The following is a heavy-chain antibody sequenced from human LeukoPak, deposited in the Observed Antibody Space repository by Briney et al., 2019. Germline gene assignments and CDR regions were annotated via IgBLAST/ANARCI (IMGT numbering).Heavy chain of an antibody. D-gene: IGHD5-24*01. CDR2: ISSRSSYI. Sequence: NPGGSLRLSCAASGFTFSNYTMNWVRQAPGKGPEWVSSISSRSSYIYYADSVKGRFTISRDNAKNSLYLQMNSLRAEDTAVYYCAREDGYNQRGDAFDIWGQGTMVTVSS. CDR1: GFTFSNYT. J-gene: IGHJ3*02. CDR3: AREDGYNQRGDAFDI. V-gene: IGHV3-21*01.